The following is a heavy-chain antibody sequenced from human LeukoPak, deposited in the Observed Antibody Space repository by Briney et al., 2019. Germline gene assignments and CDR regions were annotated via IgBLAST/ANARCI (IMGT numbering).Heavy chain of an antibody. Sequence: PGRSLRLSCAASGFTFSSYGMHWVRQAPGKGLEYVSAISSTGDNKYYADSVKDRFSISRDNFKNMLYLQMGSLRAEDMAVYYCARTYYYGNSGYYFDYWGQGTLVTVSS. V-gene: IGHV3-64*02. J-gene: IGHJ4*02. D-gene: IGHD3-22*01. CDR1: GFTFSSYG. CDR3: ARTYYYGNSGYYFDY. CDR2: ISSTGDNK.